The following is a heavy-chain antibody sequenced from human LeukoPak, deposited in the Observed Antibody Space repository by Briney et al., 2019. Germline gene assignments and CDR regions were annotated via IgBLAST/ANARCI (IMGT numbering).Heavy chain of an antibody. Sequence: TGGSLRLSCAASGFTFSDYYMSWIRQAPGKGLEWVSYISSSGSTIYYADSVKGRFTISRDNAKNSLYLQVNSLRAEDTAVYYCARDQGLWFGELPAWGQGTLVTVSS. CDR1: GFTFSDYY. D-gene: IGHD3-10*01. V-gene: IGHV3-11*01. CDR2: ISSSGSTI. J-gene: IGHJ5*02. CDR3: ARDQGLWFGELPA.